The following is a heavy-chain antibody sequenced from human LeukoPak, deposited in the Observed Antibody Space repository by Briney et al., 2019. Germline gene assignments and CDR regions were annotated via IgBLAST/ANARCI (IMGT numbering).Heavy chain of an antibody. V-gene: IGHV3-33*08. J-gene: IGHJ4*02. D-gene: IGHD3-16*02. CDR1: GFTFSNAW. Sequence: PGGSLRLSCAASGFTFSNAWMSWVRQAPGKGLEWVAVIWYDGSNKYYADSVKGRFTISRDNSKNTLYLQMNSLRAEDTAVYYCARGLSSRYDYVWGSYRYLGVFDYWGQGTLVTVSS. CDR2: IWYDGSNK. CDR3: ARGLSSRYDYVWGSYRYLGVFDY.